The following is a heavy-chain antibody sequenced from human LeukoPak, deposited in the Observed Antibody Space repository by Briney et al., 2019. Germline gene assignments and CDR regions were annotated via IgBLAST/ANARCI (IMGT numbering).Heavy chain of an antibody. V-gene: IGHV4-59*13. CDR2: IYYSGST. Sequence: SETLSLTCTVSGGSISSYYWSWIRQPPGKGLEWIGYIYYSGSTNYNPSLKSRVTISVDTSKNQFSLKLSSVTAADTAVYYCARPLGYCSGFNCYFLDWGQGTLVTVSS. CDR3: ARPLGYCSGFNCYFLD. J-gene: IGHJ1*01. D-gene: IGHD2-15*01. CDR1: GGSISSYY.